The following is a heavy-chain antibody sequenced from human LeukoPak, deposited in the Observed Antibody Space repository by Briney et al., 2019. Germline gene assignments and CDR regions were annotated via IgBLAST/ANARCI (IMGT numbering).Heavy chain of an antibody. D-gene: IGHD1-26*01. CDR3: ARRFAGSYYNGEGFDV. Sequence: PSETLSLTCSASGGSISTFYWTWIRQSPGGGLEWIGYVYHTGGTNFNPSLNSRVFISIDTSKSLFSLKLASVTAADTAVYFCARRFAGSYYNGEGFDVWGRGTMVTVSS. CDR2: VYHTGGT. CDR1: GGSISTFY. V-gene: IGHV4-59*01. J-gene: IGHJ3*01.